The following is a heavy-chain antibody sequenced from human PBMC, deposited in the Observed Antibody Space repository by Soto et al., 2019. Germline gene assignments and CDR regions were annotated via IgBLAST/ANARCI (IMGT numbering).Heavy chain of an antibody. CDR3: ARGCSGGSCYSFYFQH. Sequence: GASVKVSCKASGYTFTSYYMHWVRQAPGQGLEWMGIINPSGGSTSYAQKFQGRVTMTRDTSTSTVYMELSSLRSEDTAVYYCARGCSGGSCYSFYFQHWGQGTLVTVSS. D-gene: IGHD2-15*01. CDR1: GYTFTSYY. V-gene: IGHV1-46*03. CDR2: INPSGGST. J-gene: IGHJ1*01.